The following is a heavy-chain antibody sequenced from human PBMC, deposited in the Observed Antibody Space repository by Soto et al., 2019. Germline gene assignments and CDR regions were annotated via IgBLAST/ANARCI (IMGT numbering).Heavy chain of an antibody. CDR1: GFTFSSFG. CDR2: ISYDGSYK. V-gene: IGHV3-30*18. J-gene: IGHJ4*02. D-gene: IGHD2-15*01. Sequence: QVQLAESGGGVVQPGRSLRLSCAASGFTFSSFGMHWVRQAPGKGLEWVAVISYDGSYKYYGDSVKGRFIISRDNSKNTLYLQMNSLRADDTAVFHCAKDMVGYCSGGSCYGGVDYWGQGTLVTVSS. CDR3: AKDMVGYCSGGSCYGGVDY.